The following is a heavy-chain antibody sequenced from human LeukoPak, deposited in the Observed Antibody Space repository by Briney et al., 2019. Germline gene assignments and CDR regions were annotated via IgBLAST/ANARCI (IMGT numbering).Heavy chain of an antibody. CDR1: GFTFSSYA. CDR2: ISYDGSNE. CDR3: ARDYYDILTGYHLDY. D-gene: IGHD3-9*01. Sequence: GGSLRLSSAASGFTFSSYAMHWVRQAPGKGLEWVAVISYDGSNEYYADSVKGRFTISRDNSKNTLYLQMNSLRAEDTAVYYCARDYYDILTGYHLDYWGQGTLVTVSS. J-gene: IGHJ4*02. V-gene: IGHV3-30-3*01.